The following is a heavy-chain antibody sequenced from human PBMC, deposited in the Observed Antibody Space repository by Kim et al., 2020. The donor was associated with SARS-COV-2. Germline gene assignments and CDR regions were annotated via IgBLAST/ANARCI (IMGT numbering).Heavy chain of an antibody. Sequence: GGSLRLSCAVSGFTFDTNAMSWVRQAPGRGLEWVSSISGSGTHKYYADSVKGLFTSSRDNSKNTVYLQMNSLRAEDTALYYCAKDIHDSGRLLPYYFD. CDR1: GFTFDTNA. D-gene: IGHD3-10*01. J-gene: IGHJ4*01. CDR3: AKDIHDSGRLLPYYFD. V-gene: IGHV3-23*01. CDR2: ISGSGTHK.